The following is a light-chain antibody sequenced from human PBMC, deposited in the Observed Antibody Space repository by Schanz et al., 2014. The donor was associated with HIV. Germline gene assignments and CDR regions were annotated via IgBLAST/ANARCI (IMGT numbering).Light chain of an antibody. Sequence: QSVLTQPASVSGSPGQSISISCAGTSSDVGGDNFVSWYQQHPGRAPKLLVYDVTNRPSGVSSRFSGSKSGNTASLTISGLQPEDEADYYCGSCSTTNTCTFGGGTKLTVL. J-gene: IGLJ3*02. V-gene: IGLV2-14*03. CDR1: SSDVGGDNF. CDR3: GSCSTTNTCT. CDR2: DVT.